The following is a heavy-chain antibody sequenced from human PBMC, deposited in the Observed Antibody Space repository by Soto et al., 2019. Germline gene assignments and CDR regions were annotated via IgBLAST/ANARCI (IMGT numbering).Heavy chain of an antibody. J-gene: IGHJ5*02. CDR1: GGTFSSYA. CDR3: ARESGGGYCSGGSCYFQAGWFDP. V-gene: IGHV1-69*13. D-gene: IGHD2-15*01. CDR2: IIPIFGTA. Sequence: GASVKVSCKASGGTFSSYAISWVRQAPGQGLEWMGGIIPIFGTANYAQKFQGRVTITADESASTAYMELSSLRSEDTAVYYCARESGGGYCSGGSCYFQAGWFDPWGQGTLVTVSS.